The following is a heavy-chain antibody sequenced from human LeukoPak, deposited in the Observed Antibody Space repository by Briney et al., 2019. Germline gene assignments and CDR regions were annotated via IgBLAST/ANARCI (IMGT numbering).Heavy chain of an antibody. V-gene: IGHV3-15*01. J-gene: IGHJ2*01. Sequence: GGSLRLSCAASGFTFSNAWMSWVRQAPGKGLEWVGRIKSKTDGGTTDYAAPVKGRFTISGDDSKNTLYLQMNSLRAEDTAVYYCVRYYTRQSWYFDLWGRGTLVTVSS. CDR3: VRYYTRQSWYFDL. CDR1: GFTFSNAW. CDR2: IKSKTDGGTT. D-gene: IGHD3-10*01.